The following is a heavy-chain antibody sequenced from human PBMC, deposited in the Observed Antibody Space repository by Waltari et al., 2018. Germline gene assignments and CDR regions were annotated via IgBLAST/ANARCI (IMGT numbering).Heavy chain of an antibody. CDR2: INHSGST. Sequence: QVQLQQWGAGLLKPSETLSLTCAVYGGSFSGYYWSWIRQPPGKGLEWIGEINHSGSTNDNPSRKSRVTISVDTSKSQFSLKLSSVTAADTAVDYGARKGPWIQLWWGGAFDIWGQGTMVTVSS. V-gene: IGHV4-34*01. J-gene: IGHJ3*02. D-gene: IGHD5-18*01. CDR3: ARKGPWIQLWWGGAFDI. CDR1: GGSFSGYY.